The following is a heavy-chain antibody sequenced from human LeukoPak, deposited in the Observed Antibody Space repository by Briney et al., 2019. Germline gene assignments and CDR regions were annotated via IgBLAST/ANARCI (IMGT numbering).Heavy chain of an antibody. CDR3: AKGGSSSWWSYYYYCGMDV. V-gene: IGHV3-30*18. D-gene: IGHD6-13*01. CDR2: ISYDGSNK. J-gene: IGHJ6*02. CDR1: GFTFSSYG. Sequence: GRSLRLSCAASGFTFSSYGMHWVRQAPGKGLEWVAVISYDGSNKYYADSVKGRFTISRDNSKNTLYLQMNSLRAEDTAVYYCAKGGSSSWWSYYYYCGMDVWGQGTTVTVSS.